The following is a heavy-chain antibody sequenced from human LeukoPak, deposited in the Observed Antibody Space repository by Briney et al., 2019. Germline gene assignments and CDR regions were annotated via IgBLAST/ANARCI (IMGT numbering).Heavy chain of an antibody. CDR1: GFTFSSHL. CDR3: AREPYSSGSYGMDV. D-gene: IGHD6-19*01. J-gene: IGHJ6*02. V-gene: IGHV3-7*01. CDR2: IKQDGSEK. Sequence: GGSLRLSCAASGFTFSSHLMSWIRQAPGKGLEWVSSIKQDGSEKYYVDSVKGRFTISRDNAKNSLYLQMNSLRAEDTAVYYCAREPYSSGSYGMDVWGQGTTVTVSS.